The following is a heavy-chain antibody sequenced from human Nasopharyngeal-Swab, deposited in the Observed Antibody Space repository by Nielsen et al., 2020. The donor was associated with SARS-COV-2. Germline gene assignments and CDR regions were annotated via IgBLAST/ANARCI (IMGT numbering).Heavy chain of an antibody. CDR2: ISSSSSYI. CDR3: ARSHCSSTSCFDYYGMDV. J-gene: IGHJ6*02. CDR1: GFTFSSYS. D-gene: IGHD2-2*01. Sequence: GESLISCAASGFTFSSYSMNWVRQAPGKGLEWVSSISSSSSYIYYADSVKGRFTISRDNAKNSLYLQMNSLRAEDTAVYYCARSHCSSTSCFDYYGMDVWGQGTTVTVSS. V-gene: IGHV3-21*01.